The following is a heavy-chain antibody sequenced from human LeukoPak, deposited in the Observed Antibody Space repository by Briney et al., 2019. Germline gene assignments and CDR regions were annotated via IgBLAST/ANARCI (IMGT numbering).Heavy chain of an antibody. Sequence: GGSLRLSCAGSGFTFTNYCMHWVRQAPGKGLVWVSRINSDGSSTTYADSVKGRFTISRDNAKNTLYLQMNSLRAEDTAVYYCARAPTNWVYFDSWGQGTLVTVSS. J-gene: IGHJ4*02. CDR1: GFTFTNYC. CDR2: INSDGSST. V-gene: IGHV3-74*01. D-gene: IGHD7-27*01. CDR3: ARAPTNWVYFDS.